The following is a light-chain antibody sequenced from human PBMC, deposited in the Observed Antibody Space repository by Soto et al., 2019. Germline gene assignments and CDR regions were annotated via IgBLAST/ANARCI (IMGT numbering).Light chain of an antibody. V-gene: IGKV3-11*01. CDR2: DAS. J-gene: IGKJ1*01. CDR1: QSVSSS. Sequence: EIVLTQSPATLSLSPGERATLSCWANQSVSSSLAWYQQKPGQAPRLLIYDASNRATGIPARFSGSGSGTGFILTISSLEPEDFAFYYCQQRSNWPPTFGQGNKVDIK. CDR3: QQRSNWPPT.